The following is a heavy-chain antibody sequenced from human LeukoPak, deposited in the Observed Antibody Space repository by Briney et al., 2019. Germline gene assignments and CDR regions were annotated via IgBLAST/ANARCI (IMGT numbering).Heavy chain of an antibody. Sequence: PSETLSLTCTVSGGSISSSSYYWGWIRQPPGKGLEWIGSIYYSGSTYYNPSPKSRVTISVDTSKNQFSLKLSSVTAADTAVYYCASLHFACSGGSCSDYWGQGTLVTVSS. D-gene: IGHD2-15*01. CDR1: GGSISSSSYY. V-gene: IGHV4-39*07. CDR2: IYYSGST. J-gene: IGHJ4*02. CDR3: ASLHFACSGGSCSDY.